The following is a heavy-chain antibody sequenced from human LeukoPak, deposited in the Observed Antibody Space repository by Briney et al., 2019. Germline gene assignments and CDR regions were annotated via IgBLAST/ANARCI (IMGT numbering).Heavy chain of an antibody. CDR3: ASEFWSGSNDAFDI. D-gene: IGHD3-3*01. CDR2: MYYSGST. J-gene: IGHJ3*02. V-gene: IGHV4-39*07. Sequence: SETLSLTCTVSGDSISSSIYYWGWIRQPPGKGLEWIGSMYYSGSTYYNPSLKSRVTISVDTSKNQFSLKLSSVTAADTAVYYCASEFWSGSNDAFDIWGQGTVVTVSS. CDR1: GDSISSSIYY.